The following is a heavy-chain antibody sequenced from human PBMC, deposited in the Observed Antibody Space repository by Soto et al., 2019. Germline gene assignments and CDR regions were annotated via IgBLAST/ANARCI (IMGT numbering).Heavy chain of an antibody. Sequence: ASVKVSCKASGYTFTSYAMHWVRQAPGQRLEWMGWINAGNGNTKYSQKFQGRVTITRDTSASTAYMELSSLRSEDTAVYYCARESAYSSSWYYFDYWGQGTXVTVSS. J-gene: IGHJ4*02. V-gene: IGHV1-3*01. CDR1: GYTFTSYA. D-gene: IGHD6-13*01. CDR2: INAGNGNT. CDR3: ARESAYSSSWYYFDY.